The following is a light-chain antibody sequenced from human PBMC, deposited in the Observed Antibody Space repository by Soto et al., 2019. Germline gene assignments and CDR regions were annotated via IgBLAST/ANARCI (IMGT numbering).Light chain of an antibody. CDR2: GAS. Sequence: EIVMTQSPATLSVFPGERATLSCRASQSVSSNLAWYQQRPGQAPRLLIYGASTRATGIPARFSGTGSGTEFNLTISSLQSEDFAVYYCQQYNKWPAMYTFGQGTKLEIK. J-gene: IGKJ2*01. V-gene: IGKV3-15*01. CDR3: QQYNKWPAMYT. CDR1: QSVSSN.